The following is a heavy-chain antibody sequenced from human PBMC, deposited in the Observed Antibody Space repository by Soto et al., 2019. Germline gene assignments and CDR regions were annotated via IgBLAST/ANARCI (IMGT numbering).Heavy chain of an antibody. CDR3: ASGPGSYFDY. J-gene: IGHJ4*02. CDR2: ISSNGGST. V-gene: IGHV3-64*01. CDR1: GFTFSSYA. Sequence: EVQLVESGGGLVQPGGSLRLSCAASGFTFSSYAMHWVRQAPGKGLEYVSAISSNGGSTYYANSVKGRFTISRDNSKNTLYLQMGSLRAEDMAVYYCASGPGSYFDYWGQGTLVTVSS.